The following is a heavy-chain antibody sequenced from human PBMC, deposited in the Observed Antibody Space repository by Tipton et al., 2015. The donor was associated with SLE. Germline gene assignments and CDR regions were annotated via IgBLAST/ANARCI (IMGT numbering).Heavy chain of an antibody. Sequence: TLSLTCTVSSGSISSGGHYWGWIRQPPGKGLEWIGIIYHSGTTYYNKDLKSRVTISVDTSKNQFSLRLKSVTAADTALYYCAKEGSAMGFDSWGQGTLVTVSS. CDR2: IYHSGTT. V-gene: IGHV4-39*07. D-gene: IGHD3-10*01. J-gene: IGHJ4*02. CDR3: AKEGSAMGFDS. CDR1: SGSISSGGHY.